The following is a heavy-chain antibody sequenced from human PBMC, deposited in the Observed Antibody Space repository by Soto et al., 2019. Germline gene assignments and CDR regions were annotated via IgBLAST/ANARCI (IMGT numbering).Heavy chain of an antibody. D-gene: IGHD6-13*01. Sequence: QLQLQESGPGLVKPSETLSLTCTVSGGSISSNNYYWGWIRQPPGKGLEWIGSVYYSGTTYYNPSLKSRVTISVDTSKNQFSLRLSSVTAADTAVYYCARLRGRTGAGSLDNWFDPWGRGTLVTVSS. CDR2: VYYSGTT. CDR1: GGSISSNNYY. J-gene: IGHJ5*02. CDR3: ARLRGRTGAGSLDNWFDP. V-gene: IGHV4-39*01.